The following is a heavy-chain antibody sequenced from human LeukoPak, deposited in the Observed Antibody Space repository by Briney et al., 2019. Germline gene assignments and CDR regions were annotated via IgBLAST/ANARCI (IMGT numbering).Heavy chain of an antibody. CDR2: ICTSGST. CDR3: ARSNSRGFDWFDP. CDR1: GGSISSYY. V-gene: IGHV4-4*07. D-gene: IGHD6-19*01. J-gene: IGHJ5*02. Sequence: PSETLSLACTVSGGSISSYYWSWIRQPAGKGLEWIGRICTSGSTNYNPSLKSRVTMSVDTSKNQFSLKLSSVTAADTAVYYCARSNSRGFDWFDPWGQGTLVTVSS.